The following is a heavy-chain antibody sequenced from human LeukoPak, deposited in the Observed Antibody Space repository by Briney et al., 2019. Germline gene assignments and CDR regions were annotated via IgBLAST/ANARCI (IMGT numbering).Heavy chain of an antibody. CDR3: ARAFCSGGSCSTRREYFQH. V-gene: IGHV1-2*06. D-gene: IGHD2-15*01. CDR1: GYTFTGYY. Sequence: GASVKVSCKASGYTFTGYYMHWVRQAPGQGLEWMGRINPNSGGTNYAQKFQGRVTMTRDTSISTAYMELSRLRSDDTAVYYCARAFCSGGSCSTRREYFQHWGQGTLVTVSS. CDR2: INPNSGGT. J-gene: IGHJ1*01.